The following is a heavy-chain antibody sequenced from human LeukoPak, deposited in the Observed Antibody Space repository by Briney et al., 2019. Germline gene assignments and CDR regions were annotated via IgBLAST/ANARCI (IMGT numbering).Heavy chain of an antibody. CDR2: INQEASRT. D-gene: IGHD2/OR15-2a*01. CDR1: GVTFSGAW. J-gene: IGHJ4*02. CDR3: AKYLSRAFDS. V-gene: IGHV3-7*01. Sequence: GGSLRLSCVTSGVTFSGAWMAWVRQAPGKGLEWLGHINQEASRTDHADSVKGRFTTSRDNARNLLYLHMSSLRAEDTAVYYCAKYLSRAFDSWGQGILVSVSS.